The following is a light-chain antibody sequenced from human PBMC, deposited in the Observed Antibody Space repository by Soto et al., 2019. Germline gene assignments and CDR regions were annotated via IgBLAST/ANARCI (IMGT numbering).Light chain of an antibody. CDR3: QQFNSYPPA. Sequence: AIQLTQSPSYLSASVGDRVTITCRASQGISSALAWYQQKPGKAPKLLIYDASSLESGVPSRFSGSGSGTDFTLTISSLQPEDFATYYCQQFNSYPPAFGQGTRLEIK. CDR2: DAS. J-gene: IGKJ5*01. CDR1: QGISSA. V-gene: IGKV1-13*02.